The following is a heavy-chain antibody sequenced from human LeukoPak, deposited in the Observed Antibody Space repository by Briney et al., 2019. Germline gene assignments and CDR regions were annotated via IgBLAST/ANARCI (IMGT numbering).Heavy chain of an antibody. V-gene: IGHV3-23*01. CDR3: AKEMALGIAVAGFFDF. D-gene: IGHD6-19*01. Sequence: GGSLRLSCAASGFTFSNYAINWVRQAPGKGLVWVSAISAGGGSSYYADSVRDRFTISRDNSKNMLYLKMSSLRAEDTAVYYCAKEMALGIAVAGFFDFWGQGTLVTVSS. CDR2: ISAGGGSS. CDR1: GFTFSNYA. J-gene: IGHJ4*02.